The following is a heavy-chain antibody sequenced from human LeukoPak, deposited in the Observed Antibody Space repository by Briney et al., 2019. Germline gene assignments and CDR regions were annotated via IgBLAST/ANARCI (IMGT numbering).Heavy chain of an antibody. J-gene: IGHJ4*02. D-gene: IGHD3-3*01. V-gene: IGHV1-2*02. CDR1: GYTFIDYF. Sequence: ASVKVSCKASGYTFIDYFIHWVRQAPGQGLEWMGWIYANSGGTKCAQKFQDRVTMTRDTSTSTAYMELRSLRSDDTAVYYCARDQYYDFWSGYYTSGYFDYWGQGTLVTVSS. CDR2: IYANSGGT. CDR3: ARDQYYDFWSGYYTSGYFDY.